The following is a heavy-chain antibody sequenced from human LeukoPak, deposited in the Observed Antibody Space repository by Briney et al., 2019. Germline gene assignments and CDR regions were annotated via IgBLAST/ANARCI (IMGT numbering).Heavy chain of an antibody. CDR3: ATGYSSTWYYFDY. CDR2: IYHSGST. D-gene: IGHD6-13*01. Sequence: SDTLSLTFTVSGDSISSYYWGWIRQPPGKGLEGIGYIYHSGSTNYNPSLKSRVTISVDTSKSQFSLKLSSVTAADTAVYYCATGYSSTWYYFDYWGQGTLVTVSS. J-gene: IGHJ4*02. V-gene: IGHV4-59*01. CDR1: GDSISSYY.